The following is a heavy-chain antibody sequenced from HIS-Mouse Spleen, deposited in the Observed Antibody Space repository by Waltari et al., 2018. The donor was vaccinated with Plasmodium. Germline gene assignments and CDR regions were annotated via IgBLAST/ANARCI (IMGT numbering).Heavy chain of an antibody. CDR2: INPNSGGT. Sequence: QVQLVQAGAEVKQPGASVKVSCKASGYTFTGYYMHWVRQAAGPGLEWMGWINPNSGGTNYAQKFQGRVTMTRDTSISTAYMELSRLRSDDTAVYYCARVLGYKAAAGTFVEYFQHWGQGTLVTVSS. D-gene: IGHD6-13*01. CDR1: GYTFTGYY. CDR3: ARVLGYKAAAGTFVEYFQH. V-gene: IGHV1-2*02. J-gene: IGHJ1*01.